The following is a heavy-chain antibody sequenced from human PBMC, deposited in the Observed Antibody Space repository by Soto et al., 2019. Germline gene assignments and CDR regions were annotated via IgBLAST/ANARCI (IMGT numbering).Heavy chain of an antibody. CDR2: IYYSGST. D-gene: IGHD2-2*01. J-gene: IGHJ6*02. CDR1: AGSIIRGAYY. V-gene: IGHV4-30-4*01. CDR3: ARNPTPRYCISTSFYGRRYYYYYYGMDV. Sequence: SETLSPTWTVSAGSIIRGAYYWGWIRQPPGKGLEWIGYIYYSGSTYYNPSLKSRVTISVDTSKTQFCLELSSVTAADTDVYYCARNPTPRYCISTSFYGRRYYYYYYGMDVWGQGTTVTVSS.